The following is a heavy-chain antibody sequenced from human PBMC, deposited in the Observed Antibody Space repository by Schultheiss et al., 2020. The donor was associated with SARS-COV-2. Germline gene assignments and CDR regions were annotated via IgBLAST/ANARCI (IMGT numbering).Heavy chain of an antibody. Sequence: GGSLRLSCAASGFTFSSYGMNWVSQAPGKGLEWVSSISSSSSYIYYADSVKGRFTISRDNAKNTLYLQMNSLRAEDTAVYYCARGSTSWNYYGMDVWGQGTTVTVSS. CDR2: ISSSSSYI. CDR1: GFTFSSYG. J-gene: IGHJ6*02. D-gene: IGHD2-2*01. V-gene: IGHV3-21*01. CDR3: ARGSTSWNYYGMDV.